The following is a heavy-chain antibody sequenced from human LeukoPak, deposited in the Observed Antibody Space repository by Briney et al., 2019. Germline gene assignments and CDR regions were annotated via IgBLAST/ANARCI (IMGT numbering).Heavy chain of an antibody. J-gene: IGHJ4*02. V-gene: IGHV3-7*03. CDR1: GFTFSSYW. CDR2: INLDGSEI. CDR3: VRDRGYSTFDS. Sequence: PGGSLRLSCAASGFTFSSYWMSWVRQAPGKGLEWVANINLDGSEINYVDSLTGRLTISRDNAKDSLYLQMDGLRAEDTAVYFCVRDRGYSTFDSWGQGTLVTVSS. D-gene: IGHD3-22*01.